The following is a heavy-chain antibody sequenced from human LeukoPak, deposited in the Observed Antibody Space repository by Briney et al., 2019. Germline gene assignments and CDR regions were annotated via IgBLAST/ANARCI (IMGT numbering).Heavy chain of an antibody. D-gene: IGHD7-27*01. CDR1: GFTFSSYW. J-gene: IGHJ6*02. CDR3: IKDIRLGGMDV. CDR2: INSDGSST. Sequence: GGSLRLSCAASGFTFSSYWMHWVRQAPGKGLVWVSRINSDGSSTSYADSVKGRFTISRDNAKNSLYLQMNSLRAEDTAIYYCIKDIRLGGMDVWGQGITVTVSS. V-gene: IGHV3-74*01.